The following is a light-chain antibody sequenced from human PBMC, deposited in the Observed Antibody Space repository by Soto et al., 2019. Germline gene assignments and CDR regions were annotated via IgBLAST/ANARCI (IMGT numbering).Light chain of an antibody. V-gene: IGLV2-14*01. Sequence: QSALTQPASVSGSPGQSITISCTGTSSDVGSYNYVSWYQQHPGKAPKLMIYDISNRPSGVSNRFSGSKSGNTASLTISGLQAEDEADYYCSSYSISSTLGVFGGGIKLTVL. J-gene: IGLJ2*01. CDR2: DIS. CDR3: SSYSISSTLGV. CDR1: SSDVGSYNY.